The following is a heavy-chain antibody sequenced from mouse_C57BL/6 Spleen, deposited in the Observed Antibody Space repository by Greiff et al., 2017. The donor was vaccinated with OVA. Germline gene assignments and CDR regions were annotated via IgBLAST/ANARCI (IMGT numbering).Heavy chain of an antibody. D-gene: IGHD1-1*01. V-gene: IGHV5-9*01. CDR3: ARHGYYGSSGYFDY. CDR2: ISGGGGNT. Sequence: EVKLMESGGGLVKPGGSLKLSCAASGFTFSSYTMSWVRQTPEKRLEWVATISGGGGNTYYPDSVKGRFTISRDNAKNTLYLQMSSLRSEDTALYYCARHGYYGSSGYFDYWGQGTTLTVSS. J-gene: IGHJ2*01. CDR1: GFTFSSYT.